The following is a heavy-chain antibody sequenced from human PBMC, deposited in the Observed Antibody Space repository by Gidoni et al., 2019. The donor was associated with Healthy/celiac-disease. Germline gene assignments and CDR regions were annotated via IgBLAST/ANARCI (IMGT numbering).Heavy chain of an antibody. Sequence: RLSCAASGFTFSSYGMHWVRQAPGKGLEWVAVISYDGSNKYYADSVKGRFTISRDNSKNTLYLQMNSLRAEDTAVYYCAKDWGSGWSPYYFDYWGQGTLVTVSS. CDR3: AKDWGSGWSPYYFDY. V-gene: IGHV3-30*18. D-gene: IGHD6-19*01. J-gene: IGHJ4*02. CDR2: ISYDGSNK. CDR1: GFTFSSYG.